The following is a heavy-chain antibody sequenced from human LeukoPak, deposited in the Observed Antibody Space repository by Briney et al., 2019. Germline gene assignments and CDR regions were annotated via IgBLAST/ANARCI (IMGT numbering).Heavy chain of an antibody. CDR3: TRSEEYYYGMDV. V-gene: IGHV1-18*01. CDR2: ISAYNGNT. Sequence: GASVKVSCKASGYTFTSYGISWVRQAAGQGLEWLGWISAYNGNTNYAQKLHGRLTMTTDTSTSTAYMELRSLRSDDTAVYYCTRSEEYYYGMDVGGQNTTVTVSS. CDR1: GYTFTSYG. J-gene: IGHJ6*02.